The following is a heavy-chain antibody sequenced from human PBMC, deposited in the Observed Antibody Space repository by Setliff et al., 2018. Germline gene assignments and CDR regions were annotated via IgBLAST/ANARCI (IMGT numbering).Heavy chain of an antibody. CDR3: ARMSGFQYMDV. V-gene: IGHV4-34*01. CDR1: GGTFSDYY. CDR2: INHRGST. Sequence: SETLSLTCAAYGGTFSDYYWTWIRQPPGKGLEWVGEINHRGSTNYNPSLKSRVTISVDTSKDQFSLKVISMTAADTAVYYCARMSGFQYMDVWGKGTTVTVSS. J-gene: IGHJ6*03. D-gene: IGHD3-3*01.